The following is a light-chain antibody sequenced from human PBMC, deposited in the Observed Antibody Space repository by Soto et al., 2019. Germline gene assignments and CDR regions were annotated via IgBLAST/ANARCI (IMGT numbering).Light chain of an antibody. CDR3: QQYGSSGT. Sequence: EIVLTPSPGTLSLSPGDGATLSCRASQSVSSGYLAWYQQKPGQAPRLLIYGASRRATGIPDRFSGSGSGTDFTLTISRLEPEDFAVYYCQQYGSSGTFGQGTKVDI. V-gene: IGKV3-20*01. CDR2: GAS. J-gene: IGKJ1*01. CDR1: QSVSSGY.